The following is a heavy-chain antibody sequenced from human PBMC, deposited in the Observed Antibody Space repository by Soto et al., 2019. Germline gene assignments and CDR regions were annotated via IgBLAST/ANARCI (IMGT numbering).Heavy chain of an antibody. Sequence: SETLSLTCTVSGGSISSYYWSWIRQPPGKGLEWIGYIYYSGSTNYNPSLKSRVTISVDTSKNQFSLKLSSVTAADTAVYYCAGTQLKRGVGATTNWDVPGVAYYYGMDVWGQGTTVTVSS. CDR2: IYYSGST. V-gene: IGHV4-59*01. J-gene: IGHJ6*02. CDR3: AGTQLKRGVGATTNWDVPGVAYYYGMDV. D-gene: IGHD1-26*01. CDR1: GGSISSYY.